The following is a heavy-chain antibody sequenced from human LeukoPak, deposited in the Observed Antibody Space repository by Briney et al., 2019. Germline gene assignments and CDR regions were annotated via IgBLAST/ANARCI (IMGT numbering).Heavy chain of an antibody. V-gene: IGHV4-59*01. CDR3: ARTAVAVTSYFAY. CDR1: GGSISSYY. Sequence: SETLSLTCTVSGGSISSYYWSWIRQPPVKGLEWIGYIYYSGSTNYNPSLKSRVTISVDTSKNQFSLKLSSVTAADTAVYYCARTAVAVTSYFAYGGQGTLVTVSS. CDR2: IYYSGST. J-gene: IGHJ4*02. D-gene: IGHD6-19*01.